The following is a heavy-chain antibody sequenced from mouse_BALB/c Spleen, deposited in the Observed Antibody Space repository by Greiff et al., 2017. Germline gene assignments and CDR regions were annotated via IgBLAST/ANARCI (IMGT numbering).Heavy chain of an antibody. Sequence: QVHVKQSGPGLVAPSQSLSITCTVSGFSLTGYGVNWVRQPPGKGLEWLGMIWGDGSTDYNSALKSRLSISKDNSKSQVFLKMNSLQTDDTARYYCARENYYGSSYYFDYWGQGTTLTVSS. D-gene: IGHD1-1*01. CDR2: IWGDGST. CDR1: GFSLTGYG. J-gene: IGHJ2*01. V-gene: IGHV2-6-7*01. CDR3: ARENYYGSSYYFDY.